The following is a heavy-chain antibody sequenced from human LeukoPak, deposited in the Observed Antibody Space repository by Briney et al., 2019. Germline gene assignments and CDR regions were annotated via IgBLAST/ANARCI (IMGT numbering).Heavy chain of an antibody. CDR1: GFTFSNAW. D-gene: IGHD3-9*01. CDR3: TTGDIFAGYVSEFTRVVDY. CDR2: IKSKTDDRTT. Sequence: GGSLRLSCAASGFTFSNAWMSWVRQAPGKGLEWVARIKSKTDDRTTDYAAPVKGRFTISRDDTNNTLYLKMNSLKTEDTAVYYCTTGDIFAGYVSEFTRVVDYWGQGTLVTVSS. J-gene: IGHJ4*02. V-gene: IGHV3-15*01.